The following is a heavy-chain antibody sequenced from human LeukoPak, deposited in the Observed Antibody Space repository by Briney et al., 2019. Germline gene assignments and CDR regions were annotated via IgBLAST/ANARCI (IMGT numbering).Heavy chain of an antibody. CDR3: AREDQPRGTFDY. V-gene: IGHV3-7*05. J-gene: IGHJ4*02. Sequence: GGTLRLSCAASGFTFSNYWMTWVRQAPGKGLEWVANIKQDGSEKYYVDSVKGRFTISRDSAKNSLYLQMNSLRAEDTALYYCAREDQPRGTFDYWGQGILVTVSS. CDR2: IKQDGSEK. D-gene: IGHD2-15*01. CDR1: GFTFSNYW.